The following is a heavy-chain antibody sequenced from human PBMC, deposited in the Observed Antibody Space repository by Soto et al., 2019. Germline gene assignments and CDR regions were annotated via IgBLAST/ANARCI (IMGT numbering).Heavy chain of an antibody. Sequence: DVQLVESGGGLVQPGVSLRLSCPASGFIFSTYDMHWVRQVTGKGMAGVSCISIAGGRHYSDSVKGRFTISRANAKNSLYLEMNNLGAVDTAVYHCARELEMYGYWYFDLWGRGHMVTVAS. V-gene: IGHV3-13*01. CDR3: ARELEMYGYWYFDL. CDR2: ISIAGGR. D-gene: IGHD2-8*02. CDR1: GFIFSTYD. J-gene: IGHJ2*01.